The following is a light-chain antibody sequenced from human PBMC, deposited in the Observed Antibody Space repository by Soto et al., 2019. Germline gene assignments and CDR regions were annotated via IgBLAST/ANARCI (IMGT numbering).Light chain of an antibody. CDR2: DVS. Sequence: QSALTQPASXXGXXXXXXXXXCTGTSSDVGGYNYVSWYQQHPGKAPKLMIYDVSNRPSGVSNRFSGSKSGNTASLTISGLQAEDEADYYCSSYTSSSTYVVFGGGTKLTVL. CDR3: SSYTSSSTYVV. V-gene: IGLV2-14*01. J-gene: IGLJ2*01. CDR1: SSDVGGYNY.